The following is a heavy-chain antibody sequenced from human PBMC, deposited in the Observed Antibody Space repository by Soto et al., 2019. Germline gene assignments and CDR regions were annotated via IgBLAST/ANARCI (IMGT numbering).Heavy chain of an antibody. CDR2: IIPILAIT. CDR3: ALGSWSAETFDI. J-gene: IGHJ3*02. CDR1: GGTFNIYT. V-gene: IGHV1-69*02. D-gene: IGHD6-13*01. Sequence: QVQLVQSGAEVKKPGSSVKVSCKASGGTFNIYTIIWVRQAPGQGLEWMERIIPILAITNYAQRFQDRVTITADTSTSTAYMDLSSLTSEDTAVYYCALGSWSAETFDIWGQGTLVTVSS.